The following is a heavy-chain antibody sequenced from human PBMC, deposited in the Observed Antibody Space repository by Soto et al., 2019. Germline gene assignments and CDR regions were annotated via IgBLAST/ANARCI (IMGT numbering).Heavy chain of an antibody. V-gene: IGHV3-23*01. D-gene: IGHD3-3*01. CDR1: GITFRNYT. CDR3: AKGPMGEFWSGFSDYFDY. J-gene: IGHJ4*02. CDR2: ISYSGGST. Sequence: PGGSLRLSCAASGITFRNYTMNWVRQAPGKGLEWVSGISYSGGSTYYADSVKGRFAISRANSKNTLFLQLNNLRVDDTAVYYCAKGPMGEFWSGFSDYFDYWGQGALVTVSS.